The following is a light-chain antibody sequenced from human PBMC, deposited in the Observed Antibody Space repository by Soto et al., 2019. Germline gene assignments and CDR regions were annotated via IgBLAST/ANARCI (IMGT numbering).Light chain of an antibody. CDR2: DAS. CDR3: QQRSNWPVT. V-gene: IGKV3-11*01. J-gene: IGKJ1*01. Sequence: EIVLTQSPGTLSLSPGERATLSCRASQSVSSYLAWYQQKPGQAPRLLIYDASTRATGISARFSGSGSGTDFTLTISSLEPEAFAVYYCQQRSNWPVTFSQGTKVEVK. CDR1: QSVSSY.